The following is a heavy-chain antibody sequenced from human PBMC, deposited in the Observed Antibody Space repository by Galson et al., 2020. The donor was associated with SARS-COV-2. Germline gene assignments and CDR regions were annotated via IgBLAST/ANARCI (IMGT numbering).Heavy chain of an antibody. CDR3: ASGPSDSSRWETRCYDYYGMDV. D-gene: IGHD6-13*01. V-gene: IGHV1-2*04. Sequence: SVKVSCKSSGYTFIGYYMHWLRQAPGQGLEWMGWINPNSGGTNYAQKFQGWVTMTRDTSISTDYMELSRLRSDDTAGYYCASGPSDSSRWETRCYDYYGMDVGGQGNTVTVTS. CDR2: INPNSGGT. J-gene: IGHJ6*02. CDR1: GYTFIGYY.